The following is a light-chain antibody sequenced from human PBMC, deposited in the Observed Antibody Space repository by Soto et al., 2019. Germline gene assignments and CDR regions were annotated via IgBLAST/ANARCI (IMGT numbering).Light chain of an antibody. Sequence: VLTQSPATLSLSPGERAILSCRASQSVAGSLAWYQQKPGQAPRLLIYGASSRATGIPDRFSGSGSGTDFTLSISRLEPEDFAVYYCQQYGLSLLTFGGGTKVDI. CDR1: QSVAGS. CDR3: QQYGLSLLT. J-gene: IGKJ4*01. V-gene: IGKV3-20*01. CDR2: GAS.